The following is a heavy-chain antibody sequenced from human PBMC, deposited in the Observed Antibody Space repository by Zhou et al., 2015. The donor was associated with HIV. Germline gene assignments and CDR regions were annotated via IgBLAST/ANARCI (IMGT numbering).Heavy chain of an antibody. V-gene: IGHV1-69*01. CDR3: ARGTLWGSSFIVSMRYYYYYMDV. CDR1: GGTFSSYA. J-gene: IGHJ6*03. D-gene: IGHD6-6*01. Sequence: QVQLVQSGAEVKKPGSSVKVSCKASGGTFSSYAISWVRQAPGQGLEWMGGIIPIFGTANYAQKFQGRVTITADESTSTAYMELSSLRSEDTAVYYCARGTLWGSSFIVSMRYYYYYMDVWGKGTTVTVSS. CDR2: IIPIFGTA.